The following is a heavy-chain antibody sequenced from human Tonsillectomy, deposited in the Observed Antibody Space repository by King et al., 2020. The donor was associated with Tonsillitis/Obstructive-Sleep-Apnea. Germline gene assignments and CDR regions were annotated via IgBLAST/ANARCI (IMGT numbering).Heavy chain of an antibody. CDR2: IIPILGIA. CDR1: GGTFSSYA. Sequence: QLVQSGAEVKKPGSSVKVSCKASGGTFSSYAISWVRQAPGQGLEWMGGIIPILGIANYAQKFQGRVTITADKSTSTDYMELSSLRSEETAVYYCARWAGLVGATYFDYWGQGTLVTVFS. J-gene: IGHJ4*02. D-gene: IGHD1-26*01. V-gene: IGHV1-69*10. CDR3: ARWAGLVGATYFDY.